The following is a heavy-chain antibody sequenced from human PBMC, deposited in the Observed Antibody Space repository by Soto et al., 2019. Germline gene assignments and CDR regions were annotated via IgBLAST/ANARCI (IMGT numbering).Heavy chain of an antibody. Sequence: EVQLVESGGGLVQPGGSLRLSCVASGFTFSSYSMNWVRQAPGKGLEWVSYISSSSSTIYYADSVKGRFTISRDNAKNSLYLQMNGLRDEDTAVYYCAREDRGVRGVIIGYWGQGTLVTVSS. CDR3: AREDRGVRGVIIGY. J-gene: IGHJ4*02. V-gene: IGHV3-48*02. CDR2: ISSSSSTI. D-gene: IGHD3-10*01. CDR1: GFTFSSYS.